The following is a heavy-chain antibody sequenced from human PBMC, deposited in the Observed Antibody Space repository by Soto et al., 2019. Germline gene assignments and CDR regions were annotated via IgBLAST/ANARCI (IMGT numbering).Heavy chain of an antibody. D-gene: IGHD3-3*01. J-gene: IGHJ6*03. Sequence: GGSLRLSCAASGFTFSSYSMNWVRQAPGKGLEWVSSISSSSSYIYYADSVKGRFTISRDNAKNSLYLQMNSLRAEDTAVYYCARDFTAPFWSGYYTEYYYYYYMDVWGKRTTVTVSS. CDR3: ARDFTAPFWSGYYTEYYYYYYMDV. V-gene: IGHV3-21*01. CDR1: GFTFSSYS. CDR2: ISSSSSYI.